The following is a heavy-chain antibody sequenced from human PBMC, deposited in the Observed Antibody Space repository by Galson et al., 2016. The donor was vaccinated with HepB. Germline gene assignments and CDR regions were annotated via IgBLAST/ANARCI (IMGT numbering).Heavy chain of an antibody. CDR1: GFNFSSYG. CDR3: ASPRGRLVMPPDY. Sequence: SLRLSCAASGFNFSSYGMQWVRQAPGKGLEWVALIWYDGSDKYYADSVKGRFTISRDNSKNTLYLQMNSLRPEDTAVDYCASPRGRLVMPPDYWGQGTLVTVSS. V-gene: IGHV3-33*01. D-gene: IGHD6-6*01. J-gene: IGHJ4*02. CDR2: IWYDGSDK.